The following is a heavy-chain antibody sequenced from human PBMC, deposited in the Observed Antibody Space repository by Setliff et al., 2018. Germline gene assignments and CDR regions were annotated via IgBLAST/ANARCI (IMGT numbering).Heavy chain of an antibody. Sequence: PGGSLRLSCAGSGFSFSIFWMSWIRQAPGKGLEWVGRIKSAADGGTIEYAAAVNGRFTVSRDDSKNTLFLQMNSLKTEDTALYYCTTDWSRGDSGNYLRLDYWGPGTLVTVSS. CDR3: TTDWSRGDSGNYLRLDY. J-gene: IGHJ4*02. CDR2: IKSAADGGTI. V-gene: IGHV3-15*01. CDR1: GFSFSIFW. D-gene: IGHD3-10*01.